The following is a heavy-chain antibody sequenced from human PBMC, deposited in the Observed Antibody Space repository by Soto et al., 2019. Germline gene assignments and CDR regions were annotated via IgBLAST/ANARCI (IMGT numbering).Heavy chain of an antibody. V-gene: IGHV3-73*01. D-gene: IGHD1-7*01. CDR3: TRSVNGTIAQFDY. Sequence: GSLRLSCAASGFTFSGSAMHWVRQASGKGLEWVGRIRSKSNSYATAYAASVKGRFTISRDDSKNTAYLQMISLKTEDTAVYYCTRSVNGTIAQFDYWGQGTLVTVSS. CDR1: GFTFSGSA. J-gene: IGHJ4*02. CDR2: IRSKSNSYAT.